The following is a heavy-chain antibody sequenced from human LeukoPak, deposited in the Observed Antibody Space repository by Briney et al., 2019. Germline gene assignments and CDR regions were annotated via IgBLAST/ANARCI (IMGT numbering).Heavy chain of an antibody. J-gene: IGHJ3*02. D-gene: IGHD2-2*02. CDR2: IFPGDSDT. CDR1: GYSFSSYW. V-gene: IGHV5-51*01. CDR3: ARLVAIPDASDI. Sequence: GESLKLSCKVSGYSFSSYWIGWVRQMPGKGLERVGIIFPGDSDTRYSPSFQGQVTISADKSINTAYLQWSNLKASDTAMYFCARLVAIPDASDIWGQGTMVTVSS.